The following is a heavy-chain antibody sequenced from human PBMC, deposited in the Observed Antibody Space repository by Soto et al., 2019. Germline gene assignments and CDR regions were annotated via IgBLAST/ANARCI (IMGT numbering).Heavy chain of an antibody. CDR3: ARSQAAAGYYFDY. D-gene: IGHD6-13*01. V-gene: IGHV4-59*01. J-gene: IGHJ4*02. CDR1: GGSISGYY. CDR2: IYYSGGT. Sequence: PSETLSLTCTVSGGSISGYYWSWIRQPPGKGLEWIGYIYYSGGTNHNPSLKSRVTISVDTSKNQFSLKLSSVTAADTAVYYCARSQAAAGYYFDYWGQGTLVTVSS.